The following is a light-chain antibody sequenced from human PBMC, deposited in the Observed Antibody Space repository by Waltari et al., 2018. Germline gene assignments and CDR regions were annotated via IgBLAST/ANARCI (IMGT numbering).Light chain of an antibody. CDR2: EVT. Sequence: QSALTQPPSASGPPGQSGPTPFTGTSSDVGGYDFFSWYHQHPGKAPKRMLYEVTERPSGVPDRFSGSKSGNTASLTVSGLQADDEADYYCCSYAGSNNLVFGGGTKLTVL. CDR1: SSDVGGYDF. J-gene: IGLJ3*02. V-gene: IGLV2-8*01. CDR3: CSYAGSNNLV.